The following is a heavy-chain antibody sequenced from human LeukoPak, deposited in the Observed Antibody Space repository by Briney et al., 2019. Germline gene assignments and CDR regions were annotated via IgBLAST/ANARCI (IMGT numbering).Heavy chain of an antibody. CDR2: IYYSGST. D-gene: IGHD3-22*01. V-gene: IGHV4-61*05. CDR1: GDSISSSTFY. CDR3: ARSTYYYDSSGYLIDY. J-gene: IGHJ4*02. Sequence: PSETLSLTCTVSGDSISSSTFYWGWIRQPPGKGLEWIGYIYYSGSTNYNPSLKSRVTISVDTSKNQFSLKLSSVTAADTAVYYCARSTYYYDSSGYLIDYWGQGTLVTVSS.